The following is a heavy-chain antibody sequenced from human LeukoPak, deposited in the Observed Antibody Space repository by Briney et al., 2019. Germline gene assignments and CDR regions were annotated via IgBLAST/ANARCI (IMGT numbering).Heavy chain of an antibody. CDR3: ARAASGYYYASDM. Sequence: PSETLSLTCTVSGGSISSYYWNWIRQPPGKGLEWIGYIYYSGSTKYNPSLNSRVTMSVETSKNQLSLNLTSVTAADTAVYYCARAASGYYYASDMWGQGTVVTVSS. V-gene: IGHV4-59*01. CDR1: GGSISSYY. D-gene: IGHD5-12*01. J-gene: IGHJ3*02. CDR2: IYYSGST.